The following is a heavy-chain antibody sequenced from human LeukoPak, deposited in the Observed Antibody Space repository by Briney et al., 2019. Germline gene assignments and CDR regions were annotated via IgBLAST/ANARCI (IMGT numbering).Heavy chain of an antibody. CDR2: INPNSGGT. CDR1: GYTFTGYY. V-gene: IGHV1-2*02. J-gene: IGHJ5*02. D-gene: IGHD3-10*01. CDR3: ARSGLYGSGSYYGSWFDP. Sequence: ASVKVSCKASGYTFTGYYMHWVRQAPGRGLEWMGWINPNSGGTNYAQKFQGRVTMTRDTSISAAYMELSRLRSDDTAVYYCARSGLYGSGSYYGSWFDPWGQGTLVTVSS.